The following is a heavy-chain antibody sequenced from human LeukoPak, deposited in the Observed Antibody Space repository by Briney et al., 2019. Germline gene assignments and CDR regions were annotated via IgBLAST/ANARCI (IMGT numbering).Heavy chain of an antibody. CDR2: INPNSGGT. J-gene: IGHJ5*02. Sequence: GASVKVSCKASGYTFTGYYMHWVRQAPGQGLEWMGWINPNSGGTNYAQKFQGRVTMTRDTSISTAYMELSSLRSEDTAVYYCARQIVGIMGSYARFDPWGQGTLVTVSS. D-gene: IGHD1-26*01. V-gene: IGHV1-2*02. CDR3: ARQIVGIMGSYARFDP. CDR1: GYTFTGYY.